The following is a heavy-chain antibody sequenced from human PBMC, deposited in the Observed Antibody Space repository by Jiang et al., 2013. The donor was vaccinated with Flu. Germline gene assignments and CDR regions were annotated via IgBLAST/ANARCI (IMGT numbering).Heavy chain of an antibody. Sequence: SLRLSCAASGFTFSSEVVHWVRQAPGKGLEWVAVVSYDGSNKFYAGSVKGRFAISRDNSKNTLYLQMDSLRPEDTAVYYCAKGGSTLLAVVLPSVFDHWGHGTLVTVSS. CDR3: AKGGSTLLAVVLPSVFDH. D-gene: IGHD3-16*01. J-gene: IGHJ4*01. CDR2: VSYDGSNK. V-gene: IGHV3-30*09. CDR1: GFTFSSEV.